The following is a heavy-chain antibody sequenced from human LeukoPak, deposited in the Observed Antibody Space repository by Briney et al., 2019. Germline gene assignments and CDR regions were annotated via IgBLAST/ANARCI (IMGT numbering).Heavy chain of an antibody. CDR1: GFTFNNHG. Sequence: GKSLRLSCAASGFTFNNHGMHWVRQAPGKGLEWVAVISYDGRNKHYPDSVKGRFTISRDISTDTLWLQMDSLRTEDTAVYYCAKGPLRGTAAAIDYWGQGTLVTVSS. V-gene: IGHV3-30*18. CDR2: ISYDGRNK. CDR3: AKGPLRGTAAAIDY. J-gene: IGHJ4*02. D-gene: IGHD2-2*01.